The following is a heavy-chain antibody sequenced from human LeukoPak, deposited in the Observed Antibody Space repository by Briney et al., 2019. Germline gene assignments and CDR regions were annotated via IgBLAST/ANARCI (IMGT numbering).Heavy chain of an antibody. J-gene: IGHJ5*02. CDR2: ISSSGSTI. D-gene: IGHD6-13*01. Sequence: GGSLRLSCAASGFTFSDYYMSWIRQAPGKGLEWVSYISSSGSTIYYADSVKGRFTISRDNAKNSLYLQMNSLRAEDTAVYYCARDPGYSSSSYNVDPWGQGTLVTVSS. CDR3: ARDPGYSSSSYNVDP. V-gene: IGHV3-11*01. CDR1: GFTFSDYY.